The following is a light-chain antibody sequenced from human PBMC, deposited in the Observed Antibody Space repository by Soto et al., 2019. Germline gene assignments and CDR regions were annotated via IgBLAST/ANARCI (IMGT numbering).Light chain of an antibody. CDR3: AVWDDGLNGWV. Sequence: QAVVTQPPSASGTPGQRVSISCSGSSPNIGINTVNWYQQLPGTAPKLLIYSNNERPSGVPDRFSGSKSGTSASLAISGLQSEDEADYYCAVWDDGLNGWVFGGGTKLTVL. V-gene: IGLV1-44*01. CDR2: SNN. CDR1: SPNIGINT. J-gene: IGLJ3*02.